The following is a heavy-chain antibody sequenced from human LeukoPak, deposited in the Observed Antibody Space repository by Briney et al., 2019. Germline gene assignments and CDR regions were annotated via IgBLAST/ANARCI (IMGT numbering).Heavy chain of an antibody. D-gene: IGHD5/OR15-5a*01. V-gene: IGHV3-7*01. J-gene: IGHJ6*01. CDR3: AKDKVSIPYGMDV. CDR1: GFIFSNYW. Sequence: GSLRLSCAASGFIFSNYWTSWVRQAPGKGLEWVANIKRDGSEKYYADPVKGRFSISRDNAKYTLYLQMDSLRPDDTALYFCAKDKVSIPYGMDVWGQGTTVIVSS. CDR2: IKRDGSEK.